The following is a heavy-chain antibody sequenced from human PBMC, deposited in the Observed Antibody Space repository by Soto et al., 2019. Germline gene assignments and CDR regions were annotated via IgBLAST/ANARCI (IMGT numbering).Heavy chain of an antibody. CDR1: GYTFTSYG. J-gene: IGHJ3*02. CDR3: ARDTRYFDWLLDAFDI. Sequence: ASVKFSCKASGYTFTSYGISWVRQAPGQGLEWMGWISAYNGNTNYAQKLQGRVTMTTDTSTSTAYMELRSLRSDDTAVYYCARDTRYFDWLLDAFDIWGQGTMVTVSS. D-gene: IGHD3-9*01. V-gene: IGHV1-18*01. CDR2: ISAYNGNT.